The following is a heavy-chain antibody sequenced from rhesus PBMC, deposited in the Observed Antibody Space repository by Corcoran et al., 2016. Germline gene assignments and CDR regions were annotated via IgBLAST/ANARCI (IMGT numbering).Heavy chain of an antibody. CDR1: GGSVSSSNW. CDR2: ISGSSGST. J-gene: IGHJ1*01. CDR3: ARDRVGTVTTKGYFEF. V-gene: IGHV4-65*01. Sequence: QVQLQESGPGLVKPSETLSLTCAVSGGSVSSSNWWSWIRQPPGKGLEWIGYISGSSGSTYYNPSLKSRVTISTDTAKNQFSLKLSSVTAADTAVYYCARDRVGTVTTKGYFEFWGQGALVTVSS. D-gene: IGHD4-23*01.